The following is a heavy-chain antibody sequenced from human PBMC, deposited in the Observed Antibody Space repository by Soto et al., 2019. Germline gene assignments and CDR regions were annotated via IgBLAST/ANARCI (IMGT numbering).Heavy chain of an antibody. CDR1: GYTFTSYG. J-gene: IGHJ6*02. V-gene: IGHV1-18*04. Sequence: GASVKVSCKASGYTFTSYGISWVRQAPGQGLEWMGGISAYNGNTNYAQKLQGRVTMTTDTSTSTAYMELRSLRSDDTAVYYCARDANPIHYDFWSGYYVDYYGMDVWGQGTTVTVSS. CDR3: ARDANPIHYDFWSGYYVDYYGMDV. D-gene: IGHD3-3*01. CDR2: ISAYNGNT.